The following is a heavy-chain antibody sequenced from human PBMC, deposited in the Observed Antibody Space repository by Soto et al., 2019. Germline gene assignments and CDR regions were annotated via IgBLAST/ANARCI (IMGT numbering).Heavy chain of an antibody. CDR1: GGSFSGYF. D-gene: IGHD3-16*02. Sequence: PSETLSLTCAVYGGSFSGYFWSWIRQPPGKGLEWIGEINHSGSTNYNPSLKSRVTISVDKFKNQFSLKLDSVTAADTAVYYCARGERNDYVWGTYRYSALKFDFWGQGGLVTVSS. J-gene: IGHJ4*02. CDR2: INHSGST. CDR3: ARGERNDYVWGTYRYSALKFDF. V-gene: IGHV4-34*01.